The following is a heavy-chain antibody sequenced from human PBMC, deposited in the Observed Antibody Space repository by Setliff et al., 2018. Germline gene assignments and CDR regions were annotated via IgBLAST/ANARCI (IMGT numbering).Heavy chain of an antibody. V-gene: IGHV4-59*08. J-gene: IGHJ6*03. Sequence: PSETLSLTCTVSGSSIRGSYWNWIRQPPGKELEWIGYFYSGGSTGGSTNYNPSLDNRVTISVDTSKNQFSLEMTSITAADAAVYHCARLIGYSYGYYYHYVDVWGKGTTVTV. CDR1: GSSIRGSY. CDR2: FYSGGSTGGST. D-gene: IGHD5-18*01. CDR3: ARLIGYSYGYYYHYVDV.